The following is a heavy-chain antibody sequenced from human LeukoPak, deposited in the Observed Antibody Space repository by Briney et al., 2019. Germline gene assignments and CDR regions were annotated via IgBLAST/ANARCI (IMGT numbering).Heavy chain of an antibody. CDR2: TSAYNGDT. CDR3: ARDPYRSRISAFDH. D-gene: IGHD6-13*01. CDR1: GYIFSIYG. Sequence: ASVKVSCKAAGYIFSIYGITWVRQAPGQGLEWMEWTSAYNGDTHYAQKFHGRVTMTTDTSTNTAYIELRSLTSDDTAVYYCARDPYRSRISAFDHWGQGTLVTVSS. J-gene: IGHJ4*02. V-gene: IGHV1-18*01.